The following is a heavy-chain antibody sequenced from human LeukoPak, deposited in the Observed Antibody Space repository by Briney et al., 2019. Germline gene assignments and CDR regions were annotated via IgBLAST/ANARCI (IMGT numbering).Heavy chain of an antibody. Sequence: GASVKVSCKASGYTFTTYDINWVRQATGQGLEWMGWMNPNSGNTGFAQKFQGRVTITRNTSISTAYMELSSLRSEDKAVYYCATAPPYDSSGYYLGYYFDYWGQGTLVAVSS. CDR2: MNPNSGNT. D-gene: IGHD3-22*01. CDR3: ATAPPYDSSGYYLGYYFDY. CDR1: GYTFTTYD. V-gene: IGHV1-8*03. J-gene: IGHJ4*02.